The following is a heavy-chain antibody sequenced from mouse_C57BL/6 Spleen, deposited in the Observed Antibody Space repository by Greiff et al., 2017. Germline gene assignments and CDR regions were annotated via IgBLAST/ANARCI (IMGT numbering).Heavy chain of an antibody. CDR2: ISSGGSYT. V-gene: IGHV5-6*02. D-gene: IGHD2-4*01. CDR1: GFTFSSYG. CDR3: ARRDDYDWFAY. J-gene: IGHJ3*01. Sequence: DVKLQESGGDLVKPGGSLKLSCAASGFTFSSYGMSWVRQTPDKRLEWVATISSGGSYTYYPDSVKGRFTISRDNAKNTLYLQMSSLKSEDTAMYYCARRDDYDWFAYWGQGTLVTVSA.